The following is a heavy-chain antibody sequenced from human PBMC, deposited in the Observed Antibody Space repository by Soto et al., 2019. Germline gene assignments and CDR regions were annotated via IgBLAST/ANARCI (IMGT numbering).Heavy chain of an antibody. J-gene: IGHJ4*02. Sequence: QMHVVQSGPEVKKPGTSVKVSCKGSGFTFSRSAVQWVRQARGQGLEWIGWIVAGNGKTDYAQIFQERVTITRDMSTSTDYMELSSLNSEDTAVYYCAATLDWGSYDFGGYPSWGQGTLVTVSS. CDR2: IVAGNGKT. CDR1: GFTFSRSA. D-gene: IGHD3-22*01. V-gene: IGHV1-58*01. CDR3: AATLDWGSYDFGGYPS.